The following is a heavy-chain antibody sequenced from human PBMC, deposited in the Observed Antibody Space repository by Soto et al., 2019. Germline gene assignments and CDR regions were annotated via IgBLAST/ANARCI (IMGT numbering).Heavy chain of an antibody. J-gene: IGHJ5*02. CDR2: IIPIFGTA. Sequence: ASVKVSCKASGGTFSSYAISWVRQAPGQGLEWMGGIIPIFGTANYAQKFQGRVTITADESTSTAYMELSSLRSEDTAVYYCARIFSSGYNWFDPWGQGTLVTVSS. D-gene: IGHD6-13*01. CDR1: GGTFSSYA. CDR3: ARIFSSGYNWFDP. V-gene: IGHV1-69*13.